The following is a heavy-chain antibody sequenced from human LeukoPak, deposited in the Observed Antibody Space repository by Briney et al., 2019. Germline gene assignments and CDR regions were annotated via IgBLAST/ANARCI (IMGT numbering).Heavy chain of an antibody. CDR2: FGGAGATT. CDR3: VKDRYYENTAYRAFDS. J-gene: IGHJ5*01. D-gene: IGHD3-22*01. CDR1: GVTFGNYA. Sequence: GESLRLTCAASGVTFGNYAMNWSRHASGRGLDLDLTFGGAGATTYYSDSVKDRFPISSSKSKNTLYLQMNSLRAEDTALYYCVKDRYYENTAYRAFDSWGQGTLVTVCS. V-gene: IGHV3-23*01.